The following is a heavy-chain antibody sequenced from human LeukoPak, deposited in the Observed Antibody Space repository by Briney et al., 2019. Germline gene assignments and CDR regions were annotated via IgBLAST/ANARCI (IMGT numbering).Heavy chain of an antibody. CDR1: GFAFSRSA. J-gene: IGHJ4*02. CDR3: GRAGFGELYPYVDS. V-gene: IGHV3-30*04. Sequence: GKSLRLSCAASGFAFSRSAMHWVRLAPGKGLEWVALISYDGGNEYYGDSVKGRFTVSRDNSKNTLYLQMSSLRADDTAVYYCGRAGFGELYPYVDSWGQGTLVTVSS. CDR2: ISYDGGNE. D-gene: IGHD3-16*01.